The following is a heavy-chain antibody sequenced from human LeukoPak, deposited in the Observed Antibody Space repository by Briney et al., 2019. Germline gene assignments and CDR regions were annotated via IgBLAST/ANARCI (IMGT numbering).Heavy chain of an antibody. Sequence: PSETLSLTCAVYGGSFSGYYWSWIRQPPGKGLEWIGEINHSGSTNYNPSLKSRVTISVDTSKNQSSLKLSSVTAADTAVYYCATSPYYYGSGSYPFDYWGQGTLVTVSS. CDR1: GGSFSGYY. V-gene: IGHV4-34*01. CDR3: ATSPYYYGSGSYPFDY. D-gene: IGHD3-10*01. J-gene: IGHJ4*02. CDR2: INHSGST.